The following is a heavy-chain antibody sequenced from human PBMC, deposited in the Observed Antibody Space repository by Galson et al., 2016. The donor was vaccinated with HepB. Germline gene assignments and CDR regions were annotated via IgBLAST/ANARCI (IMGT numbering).Heavy chain of an antibody. CDR2: IYYSGST. Sequence: SETLSLTCTVSGGSIRSYYWSWIRQPPGKGLEWIGYIYYSGSTNYNPSLKSRVTISVDTSKKQFSLRLSSVTAADTAVYYCARATAVTTIDFDYWGQGTLVTVSS. D-gene: IGHD4-17*01. V-gene: IGHV4-59*01. J-gene: IGHJ4*02. CDR3: ARATAVTTIDFDY. CDR1: GGSIRSYY.